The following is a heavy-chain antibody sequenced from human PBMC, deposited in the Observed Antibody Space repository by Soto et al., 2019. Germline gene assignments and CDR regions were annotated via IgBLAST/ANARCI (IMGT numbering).Heavy chain of an antibody. J-gene: IGHJ6*02. CDR2: ISWNSGAI. V-gene: IGHV3-9*01. Sequence: EVQLVESGGGLVQPGRSLRLSCAASGFTFDDYAMHWVRQAPGRGLEWVSSISWNSGAIGYADSLMGRFTISRDNAKNSLYLQMNSLRPEDTALYYCANDRHLLAAAGYGMDVWGQGTTVTVSS. D-gene: IGHD6-13*01. CDR3: ANDRHLLAAAGYGMDV. CDR1: GFTFDDYA.